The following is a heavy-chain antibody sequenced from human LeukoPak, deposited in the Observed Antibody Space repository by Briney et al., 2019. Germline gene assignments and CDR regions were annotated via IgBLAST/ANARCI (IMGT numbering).Heavy chain of an antibody. Sequence: GGSLRLSCAASGFTFDDSFMHWVRQAPGKALEWVSLIYWDGASTYYADSVKGRFTISRDNSKDSLYLQMNSLRPEDTAWYYCAKGRGGSGWYAEYWGQGTLVTVSS. CDR1: GFTFDDSF. V-gene: IGHV3-43D*03. CDR2: IYWDGAST. J-gene: IGHJ4*02. CDR3: AKGRGGSGWYAEY. D-gene: IGHD6-19*01.